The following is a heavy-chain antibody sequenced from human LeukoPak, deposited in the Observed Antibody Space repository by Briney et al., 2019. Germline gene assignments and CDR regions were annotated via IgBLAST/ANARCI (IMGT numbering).Heavy chain of an antibody. CDR1: GFIFSSYA. D-gene: IGHD1-26*01. Sequence: GSLRLSCAASGFIFSSYAMSWIRQPPGKGLEWIGEINHSGSTNYNPSLKSRVTISVDTSKNQFSLKLSSVTAADTAVYYCARGRIHLKVGYFDYWGQGTLVTVSS. J-gene: IGHJ4*02. CDR2: INHSGST. CDR3: ARGRIHLKVGYFDY. V-gene: IGHV4-34*01.